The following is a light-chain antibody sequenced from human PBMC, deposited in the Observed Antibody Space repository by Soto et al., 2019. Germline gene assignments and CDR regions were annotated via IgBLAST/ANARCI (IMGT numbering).Light chain of an antibody. CDR3: QQYRSSPPEFT. J-gene: IGKJ3*01. Sequence: EIVLTQSPGTLSLSAGERATLSCRASQTISSNYLAWYQQKPGQAPRLLIVGASYRATGIPDRFSGSGSGTNFTLTISRLAPEDFAVYYCQQYRSSPPEFTFGPGTKVDIK. CDR2: GAS. CDR1: QTISSNY. V-gene: IGKV3-20*01.